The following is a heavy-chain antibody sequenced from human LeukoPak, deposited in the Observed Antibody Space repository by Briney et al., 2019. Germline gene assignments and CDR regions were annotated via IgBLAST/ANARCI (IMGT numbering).Heavy chain of an antibody. Sequence: SETLSLTCAVYGGSFSGYYWSWIRQPPGKGLEWIEEINHSGSTNYNPSLKSRVTISVDTSKNQFSLKLSSVTAADTAVYYCARTAPPILVGYYYYGMDVWGQGTTVTVSS. CDR3: ARTAPPILVGYYYYGMDV. D-gene: IGHD3-22*01. J-gene: IGHJ6*02. V-gene: IGHV4-34*01. CDR2: INHSGST. CDR1: GGSFSGYY.